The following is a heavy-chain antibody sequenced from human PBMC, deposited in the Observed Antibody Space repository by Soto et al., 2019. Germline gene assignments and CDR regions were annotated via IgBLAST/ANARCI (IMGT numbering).Heavy chain of an antibody. CDR3: ARGRGRGGYYGSGSYHRFYYYYGMDV. CDR2: INHSGST. J-gene: IGHJ6*02. D-gene: IGHD3-10*01. V-gene: IGHV4-34*01. CDR1: GGSFSGYY. Sequence: PSETLSLTCAVYGGSFSGYYWSWIRQPPGKGLEWIGEINHSGSTNYNPSLKSRVTISVDTSKNQFSLKLSSVTAADTAVYYCARGRGRGGYYGSGSYHRFYYYYGMDVWGQGTRVTVSS.